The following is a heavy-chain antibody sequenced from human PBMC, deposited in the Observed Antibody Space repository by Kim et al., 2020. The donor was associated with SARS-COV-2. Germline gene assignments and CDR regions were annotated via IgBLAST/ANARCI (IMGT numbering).Heavy chain of an antibody. CDR1: GFTFSSYG. CDR2: ISYDGSNK. V-gene: IGHV3-30*18. Sequence: GGSLRLSCAASGFTFSSYGMHWVRQAPGKGLEWVAVISYDGSNKYYADSVKGRFTISRDNSKNTLYLQMNSLRAEDTAVYYCAKDISGSYFIFDYWGQGTLVTVSS. D-gene: IGHD1-26*01. J-gene: IGHJ4*02. CDR3: AKDISGSYFIFDY.